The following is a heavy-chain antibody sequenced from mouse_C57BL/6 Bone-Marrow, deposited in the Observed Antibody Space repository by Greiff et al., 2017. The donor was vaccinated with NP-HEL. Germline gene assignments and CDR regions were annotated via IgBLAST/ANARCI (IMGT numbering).Heavy chain of an antibody. CDR3: ASLYGSSAY. Sequence: QVQLQQSGPGLVAPSQRLSITCTVSGFSLTSYGVDWVRQSPGKGLEWLGVIWGVGSTNYNSALKSRLSISKDNSKSQVFLKMNSLQTDDTAMYYCASLYGSSAYWGQGTLVTVSA. J-gene: IGHJ3*01. CDR2: IWGVGST. D-gene: IGHD1-1*01. V-gene: IGHV2-6*01. CDR1: GFSLTSYG.